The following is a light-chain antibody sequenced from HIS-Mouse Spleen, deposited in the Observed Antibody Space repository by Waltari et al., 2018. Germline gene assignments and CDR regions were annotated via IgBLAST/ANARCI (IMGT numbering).Light chain of an antibody. CDR3: QQLNSYPPT. CDR1: QGISSY. J-gene: IGKJ1*01. CDR2: AAS. V-gene: IGKV1-9*01. Sequence: DIQLTQSPSFLSASVGDRVTITCRASQGISSYLAWYQQKPGKAPKLLIYAASTLQSGFPSRFGGSGSGTEFTLTISSLQPEEFATYYCQQLNSYPPTFGQGTKVEIK.